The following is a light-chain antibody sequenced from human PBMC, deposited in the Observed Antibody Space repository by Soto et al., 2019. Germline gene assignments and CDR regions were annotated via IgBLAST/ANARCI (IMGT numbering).Light chain of an antibody. CDR3: SSYAGAVV. V-gene: IGLV2-23*01. J-gene: IGLJ2*01. Sequence: QSALTQPASVSGSPGQSITLSCTRTSSGVENYNLVSGYQHHPGKAPKLMVYEGRQRPSGVSDRFSGSQSGNTASLTISGLQAEDEADYYCSSYAGAVVFGGGTKLTVL. CDR1: SSGVENYNL. CDR2: EGR.